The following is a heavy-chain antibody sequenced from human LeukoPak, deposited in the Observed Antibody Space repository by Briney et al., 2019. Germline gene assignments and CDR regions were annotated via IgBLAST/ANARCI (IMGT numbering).Heavy chain of an antibody. Sequence: GGSLRLSCAASGFTFSSYWMSWVRQAPGKGLEWVANIKQDGSEKYYVDSVKGRFTISRDSAKNSLYLQMNSLRAEDTAVYYCARKRGTMVRGVIIPYYFDYWGQGTLVTVSS. CDR3: ARKRGTMVRGVIIPYYFDY. CDR2: IKQDGSEK. J-gene: IGHJ4*02. D-gene: IGHD3-10*01. V-gene: IGHV3-7*01. CDR1: GFTFSSYW.